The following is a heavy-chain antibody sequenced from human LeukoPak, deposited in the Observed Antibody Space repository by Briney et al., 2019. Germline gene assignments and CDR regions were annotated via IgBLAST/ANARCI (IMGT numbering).Heavy chain of an antibody. CDR3: ARAWELLNQAWFDR. CDR1: GYSISSGYY. CDR2: IYHSGST. V-gene: IGHV4-38-2*02. Sequence: SETLSLTCTVSGYSISSGYYWGWIRQPPGKGPEWIGSIYHSGSTYYNPSLKSRVTISVDTSKNQFSLKLSSVTAADTAVYYCARAWELLNQAWFDRWGQGTLVTVSS. D-gene: IGHD1-26*01. J-gene: IGHJ5*02.